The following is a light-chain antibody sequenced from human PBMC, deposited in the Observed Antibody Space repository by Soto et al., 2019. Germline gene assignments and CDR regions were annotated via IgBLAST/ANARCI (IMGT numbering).Light chain of an antibody. Sequence: QSVLTQPTSASETPGQRVTISCSGSSSNIGSNYVYWYQQVPGAAPKLLIYRNNQRPSGVPDRFSGSKSGTSASLAISGLRSEDEADYYCASWDDSLSGPQFGGGTKVTVL. J-gene: IGLJ2*01. V-gene: IGLV1-47*01. CDR1: SSNIGSNY. CDR3: ASWDDSLSGPQ. CDR2: RNN.